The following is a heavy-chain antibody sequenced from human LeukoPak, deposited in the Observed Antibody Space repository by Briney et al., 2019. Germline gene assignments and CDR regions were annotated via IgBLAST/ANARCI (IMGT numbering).Heavy chain of an antibody. CDR2: INPIGGTT. Sequence: ASVKVSCKASGSTFTSYYIHWVRQAPGQGLEWMGIINPIGGTTDYAQKFQGRVTMTRDTSTSTVYMELSSLRSEDTAVYYCARQQGLQNLNFDYWGQGTLVTVSS. CDR3: ARQQGLQNLNFDY. J-gene: IGHJ4*02. D-gene: IGHD4-11*01. CDR1: GSTFTSYY. V-gene: IGHV1-46*01.